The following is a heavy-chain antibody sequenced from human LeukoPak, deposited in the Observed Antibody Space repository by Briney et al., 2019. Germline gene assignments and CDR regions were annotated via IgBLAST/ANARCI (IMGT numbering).Heavy chain of an antibody. CDR1: GYTFTGYY. J-gene: IGHJ1*01. V-gene: IGHV1-2*02. Sequence: ASVKVSCKASGYTFTGYYMHWVRQAPGQGLEWMGWINPNSGGTNYAQKFQGRVTMTRDTSISTAYMELNRLTSDDMAVYYCARDPYGDHEYFQHWGQGTLVTVSS. CDR2: INPNSGGT. CDR3: ARDPYGDHEYFQH. D-gene: IGHD4-17*01.